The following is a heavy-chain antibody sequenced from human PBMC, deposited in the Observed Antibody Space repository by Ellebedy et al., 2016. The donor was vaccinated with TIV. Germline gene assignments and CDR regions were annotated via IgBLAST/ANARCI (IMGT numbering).Heavy chain of an antibody. D-gene: IGHD3-10*02. CDR2: ISYDGSEK. CDR1: GFTFSRCG. Sequence: GESLKSSCVVSGFTFSRCGMHWVRQAPGKGLEWVAVISYDGSEKYYEDPVRGRFTISRDNSKNTLYLQMDSLRVEDMAVYYCARGLAMSGEEVGRDTKYFHHWGRGTLVTVSS. V-gene: IGHV3-30*03. CDR3: ARGLAMSGEEVGRDTKYFHH. J-gene: IGHJ1*01.